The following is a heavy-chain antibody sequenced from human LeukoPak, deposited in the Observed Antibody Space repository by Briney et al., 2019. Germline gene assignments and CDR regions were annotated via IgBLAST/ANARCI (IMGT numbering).Heavy chain of an antibody. V-gene: IGHV1-18*01. CDR2: ISAYNGNT. CDR1: GFTFTSSG. Sequence: ASVKVSCTASGFTFTSSGFSWVRQAPGQGLEWMGWISAYNGNTNYAQKLQGRVTMTTDTSTSTAYMELRRLTSDDTAVYYRARADYYDSSGYYHTDYWGQGTLVTVSS. D-gene: IGHD3-22*01. J-gene: IGHJ4*02. CDR3: ARADYYDSSGYYHTDY.